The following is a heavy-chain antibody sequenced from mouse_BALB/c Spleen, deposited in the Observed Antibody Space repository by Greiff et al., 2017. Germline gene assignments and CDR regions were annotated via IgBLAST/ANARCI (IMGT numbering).Heavy chain of an antibody. Sequence: EVKLVESGGGLVKPGGSLKLSCAASGFAFSSYDMSWVRQTPEKRLEWVAYISSGGGSTYYPDTVKGRFTISRDNAKNTLYLQMSSLKSEDTAMYYCARHDCGSSLNWYFDVWGAGTTVTVSS. J-gene: IGHJ1*01. CDR1: GFAFSSYD. V-gene: IGHV5-12-1*01. CDR3: ARHDCGSSLNWYFDV. CDR2: ISSGGGST. D-gene: IGHD1-1*01.